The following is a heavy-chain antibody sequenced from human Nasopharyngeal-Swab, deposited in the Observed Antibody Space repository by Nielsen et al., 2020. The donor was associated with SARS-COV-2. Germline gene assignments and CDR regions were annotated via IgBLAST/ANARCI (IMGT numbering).Heavy chain of an antibody. V-gene: IGHV3-21*01. CDR3: ARVPGGYDSSGYYFDQ. Sequence: GESLKISCAASGFSFSTYTMNWVRQAPGKGLEWLSSISSDSGAKYHADSVKGRFTISRDNAKNSLYLQMNSLRVEDTAVYYCARVPGGYDSSGYYFDQWGQGTLVTVSS. CDR1: GFSFSTYT. D-gene: IGHD3-22*01. CDR2: ISSDSGAK. J-gene: IGHJ4*02.